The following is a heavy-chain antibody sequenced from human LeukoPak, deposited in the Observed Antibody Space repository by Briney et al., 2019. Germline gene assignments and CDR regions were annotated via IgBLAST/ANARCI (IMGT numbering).Heavy chain of an antibody. V-gene: IGHV3-23*01. D-gene: IGHD2-2*02. Sequence: PGGSLRLSCAASGFTFSSYAMSWVRQAPGKGLEWVSAISGSGGSTYYADSVKGRFTISRDNSKNTLYLQMNSLRAEDTAVYYCAKDQGALPAAIPYYYYYGMDVWGQGTTVTASS. J-gene: IGHJ6*02. CDR1: GFTFSSYA. CDR2: ISGSGGST. CDR3: AKDQGALPAAIPYYYYYGMDV.